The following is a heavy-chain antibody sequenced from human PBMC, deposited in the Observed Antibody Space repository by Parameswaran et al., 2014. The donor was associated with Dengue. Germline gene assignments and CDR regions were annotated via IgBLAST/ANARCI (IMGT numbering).Heavy chain of an antibody. V-gene: IGHV4-61*10. J-gene: IGHJ4*02. CDR3: ASLKYSSSWEHFDY. D-gene: IGHD6-13*01. CDR2: IYYSGST. Sequence: GKGLEWIGYIYYSGSTNYNPSLKSRVTISVDTSKNQFSLKLSSVTAADTAVYYCASLKYSSSWEHFDYWGQGTLVTVSS.